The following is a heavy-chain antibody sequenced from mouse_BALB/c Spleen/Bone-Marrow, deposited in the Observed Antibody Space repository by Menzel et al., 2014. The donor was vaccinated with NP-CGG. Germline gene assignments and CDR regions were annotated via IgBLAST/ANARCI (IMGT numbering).Heavy chain of an antibody. CDR1: GYTFTTYT. CDR2: INPSSGYA. J-gene: IGHJ1*01. D-gene: IGHD1-1*01. Sequence: QVQLQQSGAELARPGASVKMSCKASGYTFTTYTIHWVKQRPGQGLEWIGYINPSSGYANYNQNFKDKATLTADKSSSTAFMQLSSLTAEYSAVYYCTRITTVVKYFDVWGPGTTVTVSS. CDR3: TRITTVVKYFDV. V-gene: IGHV1-4*01.